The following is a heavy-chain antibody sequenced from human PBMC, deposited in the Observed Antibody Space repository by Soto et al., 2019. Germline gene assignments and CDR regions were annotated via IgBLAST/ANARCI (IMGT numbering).Heavy chain of an antibody. D-gene: IGHD5-18*01. CDR1: GYSISSGYY. CDR3: ARDGGYSYGRVGWFDP. V-gene: IGHV4-38-2*02. CDR2: IYHSGST. J-gene: IGHJ5*02. Sequence: NPSETLSLTCAVSGYSISSGYYWGWIRQPPGKGLEWIGSIYHSGSTYYNPSLKSRVTISVDTSKNQFSLKLSSVTAADTAVYYCARDGGYSYGRVGWFDPWGQGTLVTVSS.